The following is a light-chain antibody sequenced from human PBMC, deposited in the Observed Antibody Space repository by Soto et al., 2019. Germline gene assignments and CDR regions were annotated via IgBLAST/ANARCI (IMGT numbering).Light chain of an antibody. CDR2: EAS. V-gene: IGKV3D-20*02. J-gene: IGKJ4*01. Sequence: EVVLTQSPATLSLSPGERATLSCRASQSVDNDYLAWFQQKPGQAPRLLIYEASYRATGVPDRFGGSGSGTDFTLTISRLEPEDFAVYYCQQSTYSPLTFGGGTRMEI. CDR3: QQSTYSPLT. CDR1: QSVDNDY.